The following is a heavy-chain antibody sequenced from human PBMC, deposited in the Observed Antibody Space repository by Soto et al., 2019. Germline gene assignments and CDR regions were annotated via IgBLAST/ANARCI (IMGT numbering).Heavy chain of an antibody. CDR1: GFTFSRYS. CDR2: ITSSSSTL. D-gene: IGHD2-8*01. V-gene: IGHV3-48*02. J-gene: IGHJ5*02. CDR3: ARDNGMAGSFDP. Sequence: LRLSCAASGFTFSRYSMNWVRQAPGKGLEWISYITSSSSTLYYADSVEGRFTISRDNAKNSLYLQMNSLRDEDTAMYYCARDNGMAGSFDPWGQGTLVTVSS.